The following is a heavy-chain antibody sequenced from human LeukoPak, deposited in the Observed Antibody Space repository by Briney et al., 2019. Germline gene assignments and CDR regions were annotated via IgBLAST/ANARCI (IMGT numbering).Heavy chain of an antibody. V-gene: IGHV1-69*05. CDR1: GGTFSSYA. CDR2: IIPIFGTA. D-gene: IGHD1-26*01. CDR3: ATPLGASDAFDI. Sequence: GASVKVSCKASGGTFSSYAISWVRRAPGQGLEWMGRIIPIFGTANYAQKFQGRVTITTDESTSTAYMELSSLRSEDTAVYYCATPLGASDAFDIWGQGTMVTVSS. J-gene: IGHJ3*02.